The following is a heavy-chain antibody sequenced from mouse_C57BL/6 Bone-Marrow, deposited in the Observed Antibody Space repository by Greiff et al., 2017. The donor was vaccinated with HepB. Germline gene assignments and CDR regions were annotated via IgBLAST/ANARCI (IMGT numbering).Heavy chain of an antibody. V-gene: IGHV14-4*01. CDR2: IDPENGDT. CDR1: GFNIKDDY. CDR3: TAYDALSDY. J-gene: IGHJ2*01. D-gene: IGHD2-3*01. Sequence: VQLQQSGAELVRPGASVKLSCTASGFNIKDDYMHWVKQRPEQGLEWIGWIDPENGDTEYASKFQGKATITADTSSNTAYLQLSSLTSEDTAVYYGTAYDALSDYWGQGTTLTVSS.